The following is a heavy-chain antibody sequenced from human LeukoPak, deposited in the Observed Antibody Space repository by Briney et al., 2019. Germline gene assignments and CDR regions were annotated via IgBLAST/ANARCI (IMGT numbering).Heavy chain of an antibody. Sequence: SETLSLTCTVSGGSISTSNYYWGWIRQPPGKGLEWIGEIYHSGSTNYNPSLKSRVTISVDTSKNQFSLKLSSLTAADTAVYYCARAVLSYCRGGSCPYFDYWGQGTLVTVSS. V-gene: IGHV4-39*07. CDR1: GGSISTSNYY. CDR2: IYHSGST. J-gene: IGHJ4*01. CDR3: ARAVLSYCRGGSCPYFDY. D-gene: IGHD2-15*01.